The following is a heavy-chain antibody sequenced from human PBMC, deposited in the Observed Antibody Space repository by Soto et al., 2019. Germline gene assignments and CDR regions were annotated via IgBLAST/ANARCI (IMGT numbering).Heavy chain of an antibody. D-gene: IGHD3-10*01. CDR3: VRQGFGRLHGLVDA. CDR2: IDSNGGT. V-gene: IGHV4-59*08. J-gene: IGHJ6*02. CDR1: EDCSIRYM. Sequence: SGTVSLSGTVSEDCSIRYMGWCIRQPPGRRLEWIGYIDSNGGTSYNPSLQSRVTISIDTSTKQFFLKLSSVTAADTAVYYCVRQGFGRLHGLVDAWGQGTTVS.